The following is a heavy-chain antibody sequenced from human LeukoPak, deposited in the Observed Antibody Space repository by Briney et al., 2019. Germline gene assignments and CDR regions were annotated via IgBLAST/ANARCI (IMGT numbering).Heavy chain of an antibody. CDR1: GGSISGYY. V-gene: IGHV4-59*08. D-gene: IGHD2-15*01. CDR2: IYYTGST. J-gene: IGHJ4*02. Sequence: SETLSLTCTVSGGSISGYYWSWIRQSPGKGLESIGFIYYTGSTNYNPSLKSRVTISVDTSKNQFSLKLSSVTAADTAVYYCARHDCSGGSCYYFAYWGQGTLVTVSS. CDR3: ARHDCSGGSCYYFAY.